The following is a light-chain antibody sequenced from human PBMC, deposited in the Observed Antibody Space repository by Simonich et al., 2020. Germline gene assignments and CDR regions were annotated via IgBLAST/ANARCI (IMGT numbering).Light chain of an antibody. J-gene: IGKJ2*01. CDR2: KAS. V-gene: IGKV1-5*03. CDR3: QQYNSYHT. CDR1: QSISSW. Sequence: DIQMTQSPSTLSASVGDRVTITCRASQSISSWLAWYHKKPGKAPKLLIYKASSLESGVPSRFSGSGSGTEFTLTISSLQPDDFATYYCQQYNSYHTFGQGTKLEIK.